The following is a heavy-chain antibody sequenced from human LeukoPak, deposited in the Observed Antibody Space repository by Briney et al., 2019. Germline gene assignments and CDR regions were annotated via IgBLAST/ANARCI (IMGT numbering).Heavy chain of an antibody. CDR2: IKRDGSEK. D-gene: IGHD2-15*01. CDR1: GFTFSSYW. J-gene: IGHJ4*02. Sequence: PGGSLRLSCAASGFTFSSYWMSWVRQAPGKGLEWVANIKRDGSEKYYVDSVKGRFTISRDNAKNSVYLQMNSLRAEETAVYYCARTKSGYYSGATPEHWGQGTLVTVSS. CDR3: ARTKSGYYSGATPEH. V-gene: IGHV3-7*02.